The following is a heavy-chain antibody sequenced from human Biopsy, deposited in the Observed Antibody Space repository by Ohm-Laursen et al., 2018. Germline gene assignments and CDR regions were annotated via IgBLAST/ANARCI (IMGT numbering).Heavy chain of an antibody. CDR3: ARRGSGGRSFDY. CDR2: ISNSGNT. D-gene: IGHD2-15*01. V-gene: IGHV4-59*08. CDR1: GGSINSSY. J-gene: IGHJ4*02. Sequence: SDTLSLTCTVSGGSINSSYWSWIRQPPGKGLEWIGFISNSGNTNYNPSLKSRVTISVGTSKNQISLKLGSVTVADTAVFYCARRGSGGRSFDYWGQGSLVTVSS.